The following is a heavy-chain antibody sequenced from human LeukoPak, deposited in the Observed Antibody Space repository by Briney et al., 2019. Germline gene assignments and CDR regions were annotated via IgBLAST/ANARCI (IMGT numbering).Heavy chain of an antibody. CDR3: ARVSGSYFHYYYMDV. CDR2: IIPIFGTA. Sequence: ASVKVSCKASGGTFSSYAISWVRQAPGQGLEWMGGIIPIFGTANYAQKLQGRVTITTDESTSTAYMELSSLRSEDTAVYYCARVSGSYFHYYYMDVWGNGTTVTVSS. V-gene: IGHV1-69*05. D-gene: IGHD1-26*01. CDR1: GGTFSSYA. J-gene: IGHJ6*03.